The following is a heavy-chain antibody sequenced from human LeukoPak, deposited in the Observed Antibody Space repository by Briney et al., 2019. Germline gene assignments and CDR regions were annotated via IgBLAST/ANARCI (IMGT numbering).Heavy chain of an antibody. J-gene: IGHJ4*02. CDR1: GDSVSSNSAA. Sequence: SQTLSLTCAISGDSVSSNSAAWNWIRQSPSRGLEWLGRTYYRSKWYSYYAASVKSRITINPDTSKIQFSLQLKSVTPEDMAVYYCARMVGLVSDYWGQGTLVTVSS. CDR3: ARMVGLVSDY. D-gene: IGHD3-10*01. CDR2: TYYRSKWYS. V-gene: IGHV6-1*01.